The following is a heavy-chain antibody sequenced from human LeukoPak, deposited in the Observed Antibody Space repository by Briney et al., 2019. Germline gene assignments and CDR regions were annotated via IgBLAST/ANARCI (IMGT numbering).Heavy chain of an antibody. D-gene: IGHD1-7*01. CDR1: GFTFSNSW. CDR2: IKPDGSAQ. Sequence: PGGSLRLSCAASGFTFSNSWMSWVRQAPGKGLEWVATIKPDGSAQYYVDSVKGRFTISRDNAKNSLFLQINSLRAEDTAVYYCARMNYVSSGWGAPFDYWGQGTLVTVSS. V-gene: IGHV3-7*01. CDR3: ARMNYVSSGWGAPFDY. J-gene: IGHJ4*02.